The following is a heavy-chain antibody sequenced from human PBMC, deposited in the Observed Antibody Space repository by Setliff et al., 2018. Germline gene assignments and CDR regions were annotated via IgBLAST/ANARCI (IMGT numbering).Heavy chain of an antibody. D-gene: IGHD2-2*01. Sequence: SLTCTVSNGSLSSYYWSWIRQSPGKGLEWIGYIYHGGATKYNPSLQSRVTISIDTINEQFTLKLSSVTAADTAIYYCARQKVRACTTTNCQVRFDPWGRGTLVTVSS. CDR1: NGSLSSYY. J-gene: IGHJ5*02. V-gene: IGHV4-59*08. CDR3: ARQKVRACTTTNCQVRFDP. CDR2: IYHGGAT.